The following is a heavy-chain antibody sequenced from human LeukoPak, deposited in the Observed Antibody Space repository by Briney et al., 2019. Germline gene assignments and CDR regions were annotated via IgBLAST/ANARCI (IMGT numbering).Heavy chain of an antibody. J-gene: IGHJ5*02. Sequence: GGSLRLSCAASGFTFSSYAMSWVRQAPGKGLEWVSAISGSGGSTYYADSVKGRFTISRDNSKNTLYLQMNSLRAEDTAVYYCGKFPYYDILTGYYYHTWGQGTLVTVSS. CDR1: GFTFSSYA. CDR3: GKFPYYDILTGYYYHT. CDR2: ISGSGGST. D-gene: IGHD3-9*01. V-gene: IGHV3-23*01.